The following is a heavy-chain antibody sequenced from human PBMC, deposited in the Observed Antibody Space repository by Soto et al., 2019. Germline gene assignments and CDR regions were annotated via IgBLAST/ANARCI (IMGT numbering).Heavy chain of an antibody. CDR2: IYYSGST. V-gene: IGHV4-39*01. CDR1: GDSMSSSDYY. Sequence: SATLSLTCAVSGDSMSSSDYYWGWIRQPPGKGLEWIGSIYYSGSTYYNPSLQSRVAISVDTSKNQFSLKLKSVTAADKAIYYCARRTVNRRTLGSGLTTHCFYDWGQ. D-gene: IGHD6-19*01. J-gene: IGHJ4*02. CDR3: ARRTVNRRTLGSGLTTHCFYD.